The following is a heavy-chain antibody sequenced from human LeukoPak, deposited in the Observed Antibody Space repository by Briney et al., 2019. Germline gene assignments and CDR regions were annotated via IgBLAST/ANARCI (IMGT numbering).Heavy chain of an antibody. V-gene: IGHV3-21*01. CDR1: GFTFSSYS. Sequence: GGSLRLSCAASGFTFSSYSMNLVRQAPGKGLEWVSSISSSSSYIYYADSVKGRFTISRDNAKNSLYLQMNSLRAEDTAVYYCARDIRLGGYTQNAFGIWGQGTMVTVSS. D-gene: IGHD3-22*01. CDR3: ARDIRLGGYTQNAFGI. CDR2: ISSSSSYI. J-gene: IGHJ3*02.